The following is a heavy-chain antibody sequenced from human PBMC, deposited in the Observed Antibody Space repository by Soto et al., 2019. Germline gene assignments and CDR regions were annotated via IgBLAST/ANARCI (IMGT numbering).Heavy chain of an antibody. CDR1: GFTFSSYG. CDR3: AKDLSGIAARPRKGGFDY. J-gene: IGHJ4*02. CDR2: ISYDGSNT. Sequence: QVQLVESGGGVVQPGRSLRLSCAASGFTFSSYGMHWVRQAPGKGLEWVAVISYDGSNTYYADSVKGRFTISRDNSKNTLYLQMKSLRAEETAVYYRAKDLSGIAARPRKGGFDYWGPGTLVTVAS. V-gene: IGHV3-30*18. D-gene: IGHD6-6*01.